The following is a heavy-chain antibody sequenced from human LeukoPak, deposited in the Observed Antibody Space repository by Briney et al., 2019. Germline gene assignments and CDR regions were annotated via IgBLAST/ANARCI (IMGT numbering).Heavy chain of an antibody. Sequence: SETLSLTCTVSGVSISSGGYYWSWIRQHPGKGLEWIGYIYYSGSTYYNPSLKSRVTISVDTSKNQFSLKLSSVTAADTAVYYCARDIVAAYYYYGMDVWGQGTTVTVSS. V-gene: IGHV4-31*03. CDR3: ARDIVAAYYYYGMDV. D-gene: IGHD5-12*01. CDR2: IYYSGST. CDR1: GVSISSGGYY. J-gene: IGHJ6*02.